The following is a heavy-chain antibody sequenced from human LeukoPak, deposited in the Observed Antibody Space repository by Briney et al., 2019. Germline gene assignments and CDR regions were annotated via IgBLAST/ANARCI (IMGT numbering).Heavy chain of an antibody. CDR1: GFTFSTYS. D-gene: IGHD2-21*02. CDR3: AKSVTAIDY. CDR2: ISSSSGYI. Sequence: GGSLRLSCAASGFTFSTYSMNWVRQAPGKGLEWVSSISSSSGYIYYADSVKGRFTISRDNAKNSLYLQMNSLRAEDTAVYYCAKSVTAIDYWGQGTLVTVSS. J-gene: IGHJ4*02. V-gene: IGHV3-21*01.